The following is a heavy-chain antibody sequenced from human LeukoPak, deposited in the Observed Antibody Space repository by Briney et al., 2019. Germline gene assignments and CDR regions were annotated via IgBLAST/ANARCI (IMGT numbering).Heavy chain of an antibody. CDR3: ARDAMVRGFMGY. CDR1: GFTFSSYA. D-gene: IGHD3-10*01. CDR2: ISGTGGST. Sequence: GGSLRLSCAASGFTFSSYAMNWVRQAPGKGLEWVSAISGTGGSTYYADSVKGRFTISRDNSKNTLYLQMNSLRADDTAVYYCARDAMVRGFMGYWGQGTLVTVSS. V-gene: IGHV3-23*01. J-gene: IGHJ4*02.